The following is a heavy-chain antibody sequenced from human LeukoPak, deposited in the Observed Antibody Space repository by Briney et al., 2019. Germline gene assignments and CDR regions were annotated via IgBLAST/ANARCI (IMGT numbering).Heavy chain of an antibody. CDR2: IYYSGST. V-gene: IGHV4-30-4*08. CDR3: ARGEWLRAFDY. CDR1: GGSISSGDYY. J-gene: IGHJ4*02. D-gene: IGHD5-12*01. Sequence: PSQTLSLTCTVSGGSISSGDYYWSWIRPPPGKGPEWIGYIYYSGSTYYNPSLKSRVTISVDTSKTQFSLKLSSVTAADTAVYYCARGEWLRAFDYWGQGTLVTVSS.